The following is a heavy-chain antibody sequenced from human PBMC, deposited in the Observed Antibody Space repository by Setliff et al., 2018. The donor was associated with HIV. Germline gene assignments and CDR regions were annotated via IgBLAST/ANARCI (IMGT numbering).Heavy chain of an antibody. CDR1: GGSISGSPYY. D-gene: IGHD3-10*01. CDR3: ARQTGLRGYYGSNSLYYFDY. J-gene: IGHJ4*02. Sequence: PSETLSLTCTVSGGSISGSPYYWAWIRQPPGKGLEWIGSITYTGSTSHNPSLKSRVTISVDTSKNQLSLTLTSVAAADTALYHCARQTGLRGYYGSNSLYYFDYWGKGMLVTVSS. V-gene: IGHV4-39*01. CDR2: ITYTGST.